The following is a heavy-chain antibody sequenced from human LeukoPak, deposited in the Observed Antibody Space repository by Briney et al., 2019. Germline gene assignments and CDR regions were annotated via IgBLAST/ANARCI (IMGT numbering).Heavy chain of an antibody. CDR3: ARAANYHSSGRDY. V-gene: IGHV3-9*01. CDR1: GFTFDDYA. Sequence: PGGSLRLSCAASGFTFDDYAMHWVRQAPGKGLEWVSGISWNSGSIGYADSVKGRFTISRDNAKNSLYLQMNSLRAEDTALYYCARAANYHSSGRDYWGRGTLVTVSS. J-gene: IGHJ4*02. D-gene: IGHD3-22*01. CDR2: ISWNSGSI.